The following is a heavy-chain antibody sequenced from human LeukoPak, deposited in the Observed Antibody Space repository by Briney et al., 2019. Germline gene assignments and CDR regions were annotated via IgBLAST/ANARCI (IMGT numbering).Heavy chain of an antibody. CDR2: ISSDGGGT. CDR1: GFIFTLYA. J-gene: IGHJ4*02. V-gene: IGHV3-64D*06. D-gene: IGHD1-14*01. CDR3: VRYTDSSYPD. Sequence: GGSLRLSCSASGFIFTLYAMHWVRQAPGKGLEYVSAISSDGGGTYYTDSVKGRFTISRDNSKSTLYLQMSSLRPEDTAVYYCVRYTDSSYPDWGQGTLVTVSS.